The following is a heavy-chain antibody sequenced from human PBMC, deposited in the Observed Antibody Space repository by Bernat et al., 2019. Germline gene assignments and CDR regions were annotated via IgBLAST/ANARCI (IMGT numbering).Heavy chain of an antibody. D-gene: IGHD2-2*01. CDR1: GYTFTSYA. J-gene: IGHJ4*02. CDR3: ARGTSLDY. V-gene: IGHV1-3*01. CDR2: INAGNGNT. Sequence: QVQLVQSGAEVKKPGASVKVSCKASGYTFTSYAMHWVRQAPGQRLEWMGWINAGNGNTKYSQKFQGRVTITRDTSASTVYMELSSLRSEDTAVYYCARGTSLDYWGQGTLVTVSS.